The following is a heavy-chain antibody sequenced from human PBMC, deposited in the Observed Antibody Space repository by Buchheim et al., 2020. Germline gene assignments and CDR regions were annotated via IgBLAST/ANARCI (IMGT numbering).Heavy chain of an antibody. J-gene: IGHJ4*02. Sequence: QVQLQESGPGLVKPSETLSLTCTVSGGSISSYYWSWIRQPPGKGLEWIGHIYYSGSTNYNPSLKSRVTISVDTSGNPFSLRLTSVTAADTAVYYCARLTWPRGSGKDYWGQGTL. CDR2: IYYSGST. D-gene: IGHD1-14*01. CDR1: GGSISSYY. CDR3: ARLTWPRGSGKDY. V-gene: IGHV4-59*08.